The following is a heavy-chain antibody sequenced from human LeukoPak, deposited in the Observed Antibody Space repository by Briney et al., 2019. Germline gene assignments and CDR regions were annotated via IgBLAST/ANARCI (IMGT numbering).Heavy chain of an antibody. J-gene: IGHJ4*02. CDR1: GYTFTSHD. D-gene: IGHD3-10*01. CDR3: ARGGDYGSGSYYNV. Sequence: ASVKVSCKASGYTFTSHDINWVRQATGQGLEWMGWMNPNSGNTGYAQKFQGRVTITRNTSISTAYMELSSLRPEDTAVYYCARGGDYGSGSYYNVWGQGTLVTVSS. CDR2: MNPNSGNT. V-gene: IGHV1-8*03.